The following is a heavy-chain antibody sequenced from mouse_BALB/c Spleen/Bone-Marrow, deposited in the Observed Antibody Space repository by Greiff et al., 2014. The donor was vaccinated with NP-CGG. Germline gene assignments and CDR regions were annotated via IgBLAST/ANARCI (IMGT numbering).Heavy chain of an antibody. D-gene: IGHD2-1*01. CDR1: GYTFTSYW. J-gene: IGHJ3*01. CDR3: ARDGNYAAWFAY. V-gene: IGHV1-87*01. CDR2: IYPGDGDT. Sequence: VQGVESGAELARPGASVKLSCKASGYTFTSYWMQWVKQRPGQGLEWIGAIYPGDGDTRYTQKFKGKATLTADKSSSTAYMQLSSLASEASAVYYCARDGNYAAWFAYWGQGTLVTVSA.